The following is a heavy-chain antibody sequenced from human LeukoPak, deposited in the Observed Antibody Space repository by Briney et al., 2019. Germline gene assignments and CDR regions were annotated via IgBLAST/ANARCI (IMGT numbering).Heavy chain of an antibody. V-gene: IGHV3-30*02. CDR2: TPYDGNSK. CDR1: GFSFSTYG. J-gene: IGHJ4*02. Sequence: GGSLRLSCAASGFSFSTYGMHGVRQAPGKGLEREAFTPYDGNSKYYTDSVKGRFTVSKDNLQNTLYLQMNNLGIEDTAVYCCARAEGVDLYFDYWGQGTPVTVSS. CDR3: ARAEGVDLYFDY. D-gene: IGHD3-16*01.